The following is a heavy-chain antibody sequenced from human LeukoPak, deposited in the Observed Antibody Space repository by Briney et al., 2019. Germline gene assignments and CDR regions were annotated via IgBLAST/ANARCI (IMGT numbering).Heavy chain of an antibody. Sequence: GGSLRLSCAASGFTVTSNYMSWVRQAPGKGLEWVSTILGSGDTCYADSVKGRFTVSRDNFKNTVYLQMNSLRAEDTAVYYCARDRALYDSRRGYYYTEDDYWGQGTLVTVSS. D-gene: IGHD3-22*01. CDR3: ARDRALYDSRRGYYYTEDDY. V-gene: IGHV3-66*01. CDR1: GFTVTSNY. CDR2: ILGSGDT. J-gene: IGHJ4*02.